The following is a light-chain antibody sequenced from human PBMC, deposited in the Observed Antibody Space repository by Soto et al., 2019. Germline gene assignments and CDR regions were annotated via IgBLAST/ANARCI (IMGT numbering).Light chain of an antibody. J-gene: IGLJ2*01. Sequence: QSVLTQAASVSGSPGPSISISCTGTSSDFGIYNSVSWYQQHSGKAAKLRIYDVSYRPSGISGRFSGSKSGNTASLTISGLQAEDEGDYYCSSDTTNTYVVFGGGTKVTVL. CDR1: SSDFGIYNS. V-gene: IGLV2-14*03. CDR3: SSDTTNTYVV. CDR2: DVS.